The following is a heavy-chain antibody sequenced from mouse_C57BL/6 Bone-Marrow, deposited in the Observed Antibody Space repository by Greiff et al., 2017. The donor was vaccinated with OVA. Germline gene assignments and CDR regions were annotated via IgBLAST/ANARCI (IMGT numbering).Heavy chain of an antibody. Sequence: VQLQQPGAELVMPGASVKLSCKASGYTFTSYWMHWVKQRPGQGLEWIGEIDPSDSYTNYNQKFKGKSTLTVDKSSSTAYMQLSSLTSEDSAVYYCARGWPYFDYWGQGTTLTVSS. J-gene: IGHJ2*01. CDR1: GYTFTSYW. D-gene: IGHD1-1*02. CDR2: IDPSDSYT. CDR3: ARGWPYFDY. V-gene: IGHV1-69*01.